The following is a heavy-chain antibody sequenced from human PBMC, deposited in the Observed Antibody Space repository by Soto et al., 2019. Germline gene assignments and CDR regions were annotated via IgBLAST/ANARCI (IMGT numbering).Heavy chain of an antibody. CDR2: ISGSGGTT. Sequence: EVQLWESGGGLVEPGGSLRLSCAASGFTFSSYAMIWARQAPGKGLEWVSGISGSGGTTFYADSVKGRFTISRENTKNTHYLQMNRLTAEDAAVYYCAKGGYGGEGAVYWYFDLWGRGTLVTVSS. J-gene: IGHJ2*01. V-gene: IGHV3-23*01. CDR1: GFTFSSYA. CDR3: AKGGYGGEGAVYWYFDL. D-gene: IGHD2-21*01.